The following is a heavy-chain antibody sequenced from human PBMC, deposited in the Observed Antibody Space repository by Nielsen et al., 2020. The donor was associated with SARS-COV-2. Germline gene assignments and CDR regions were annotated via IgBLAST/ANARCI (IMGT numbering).Heavy chain of an antibody. CDR2: IYYSGST. CDR1: GGSISSYY. J-gene: IGHJ3*02. Sequence: SETLSLTCTVSGGSISSYYWSWIRQPPGKGLEWIEYIYYSGSTNYNPSLKSRVTISVDTSKNQFSLKLSSVTAADTAVYYCARGVGLLWFGDRHDAFDIWGQGTMVTVSS. V-gene: IGHV4-59*01. CDR3: ARGVGLLWFGDRHDAFDI. D-gene: IGHD3-10*01.